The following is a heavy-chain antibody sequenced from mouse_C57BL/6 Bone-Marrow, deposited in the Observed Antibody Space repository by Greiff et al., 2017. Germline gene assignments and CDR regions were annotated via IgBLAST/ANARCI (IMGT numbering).Heavy chain of an antibody. CDR2: ISNLAYSI. V-gene: IGHV5-15*01. D-gene: IGHD2-4*01. CDR3: ARYDYDGYAMDY. Sequence: EVQLVESGGGLVQPGGSLKLSCAASGFTFSDYGMAWVRQAPRKGPAWVAFISNLAYSIYSADTVTGRFPISRENAKNTLYMEMSSLRSEDTAMYYCARYDYDGYAMDYWGQGTSVTVSS. CDR1: GFTFSDYG. J-gene: IGHJ4*01.